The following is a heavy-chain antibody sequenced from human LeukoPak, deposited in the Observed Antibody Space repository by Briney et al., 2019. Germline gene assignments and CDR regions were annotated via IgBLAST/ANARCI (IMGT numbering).Heavy chain of an antibody. CDR3: ARGGRYDILTDGDYFDY. D-gene: IGHD3-9*01. CDR2: IYGGGST. Sequence: PGGSLRLSCAAYGFTFSSYGMSWVRQAPGKGLEWVSVIYGGGSTYYADSVKGRFTISRDNSKNTLYLQMNSLRAEDTAVYYCARGGRYDILTDGDYFDYWGQGTLVTVSS. V-gene: IGHV3-53*01. CDR1: GFTFSSYG. J-gene: IGHJ4*02.